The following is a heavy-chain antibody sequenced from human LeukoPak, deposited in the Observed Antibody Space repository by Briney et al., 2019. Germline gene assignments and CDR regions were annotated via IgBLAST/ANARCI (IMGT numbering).Heavy chain of an antibody. J-gene: IGHJ4*02. CDR3: ARDLSQSRYCSGGSCYYY. CDR1: GFTFSSNY. Sequence: PGGSLRLSCAASGFTFSSNYMSWVRQAPGKGLEGVSVIYSGGSTYYSDSVKGRFTISRDNSKNTLYLQMNSLRAEDTAVYYCARDLSQSRYCSGGSCYYYWGQGTLVTVSS. D-gene: IGHD2-15*01. V-gene: IGHV3-53*01. CDR2: IYSGGST.